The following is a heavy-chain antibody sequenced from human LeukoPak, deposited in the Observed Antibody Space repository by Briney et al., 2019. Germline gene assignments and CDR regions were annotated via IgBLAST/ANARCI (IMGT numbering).Heavy chain of an antibody. CDR1: GYTFTGYY. J-gene: IGHJ5*02. D-gene: IGHD2-2*01. V-gene: IGHV1-2*02. Sequence: ASVKVSCKASGYTFTGYYMHWVRQAPRQGLEWMGWINPNSGGTNYAQKFQGRVTMTRDTSISTAYMELSRLRSDDTAVYYCATLHCSSTSCLDPWGQGTLVTVSS. CDR2: INPNSGGT. CDR3: ATLHCSSTSCLDP.